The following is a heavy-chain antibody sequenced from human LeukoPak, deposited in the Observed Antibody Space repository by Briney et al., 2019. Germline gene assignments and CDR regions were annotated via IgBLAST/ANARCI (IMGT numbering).Heavy chain of an antibody. CDR1: GDSIRGYY. V-gene: IGHV4-4*07. Sequence: PSETLSLTCSVSGDSIRGYYWSWIRQPAGKGLEWIGRIYTSGSTNYNPSLKTRVTLSVDTSKSQFSLRLSSVTAADTAVYYCAREGTYCSRTSCYDSFLDYWGQGTLVTVSS. J-gene: IGHJ4*02. D-gene: IGHD2-2*01. CDR3: AREGTYCSRTSCYDSFLDY. CDR2: IYTSGST.